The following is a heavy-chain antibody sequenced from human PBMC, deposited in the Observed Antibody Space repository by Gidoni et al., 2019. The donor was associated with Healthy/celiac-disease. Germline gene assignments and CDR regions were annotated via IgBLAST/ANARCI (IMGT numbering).Heavy chain of an antibody. CDR3: ASEDGYNPKAHFDY. Sequence: EVQLVESGGGLVQPGGSLRLSCAASGFTFSSYWRSWVRQATGKGLEWVANIKKDGSEKYYVDSVKGRFTISRDNAKNSLYLQMNSLRAEDTAVYYCASEDGYNPKAHFDYWGQGTLVTVSS. D-gene: IGHD5-12*01. V-gene: IGHV3-7*03. CDR1: GFTFSSYW. CDR2: IKKDGSEK. J-gene: IGHJ4*02.